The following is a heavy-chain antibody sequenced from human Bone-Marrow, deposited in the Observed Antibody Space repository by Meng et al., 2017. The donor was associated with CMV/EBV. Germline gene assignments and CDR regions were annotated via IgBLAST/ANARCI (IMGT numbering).Heavy chain of an antibody. V-gene: IGHV4-39*07. CDR1: GGSISSGDYY. CDR3: ARGSGEIAYYYYYGMDV. CDR2: IYYSGST. J-gene: IGHJ6*02. D-gene: IGHD2-15*01. Sequence: GSLRLSCTVSGGSISSGDYYWGWIRQPPGKGLEWIGSIYYSGSTYYNPSLKSRVTISVDTSKNQFSLKLSSVTAADTAVYYCARGSGEIAYYYYYGMDVWGQGTTVTVSS.